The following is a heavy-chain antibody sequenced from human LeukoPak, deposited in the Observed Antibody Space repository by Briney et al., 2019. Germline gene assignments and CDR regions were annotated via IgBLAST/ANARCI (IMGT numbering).Heavy chain of an antibody. J-gene: IGHJ5*02. Sequence: GASVKVSCKASGYTFTSYDINWVRQATGQGLEWMGWMNPNSGNTGYAQKFQGRVTMTRNTSISTAYMELSSLRSEDTAVYYCARGYDFWCGDYWFDPWGQGTLVTVSS. CDR1: GYTFTSYD. CDR2: MNPNSGNT. V-gene: IGHV1-8*01. CDR3: ARGYDFWCGDYWFDP. D-gene: IGHD3-3*01.